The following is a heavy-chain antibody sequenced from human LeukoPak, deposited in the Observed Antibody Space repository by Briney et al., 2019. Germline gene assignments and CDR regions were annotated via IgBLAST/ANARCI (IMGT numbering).Heavy chain of an antibody. V-gene: IGHV4-31*11. J-gene: IGHJ3*02. CDR2: IYYSGST. CDR1: GGSISSGGYY. Sequence: SETLSLTCAVSGGSISSGGYYWSWLRQHPGTGLEWIGYIYYSGSTYYNPSLKSRVTISVDTSKNQFSLKLSSVTAADTAVYYCARDLRDGYTGDAIYAFDIWGQGTMVTVSS. CDR3: ARDLRDGYTGDAIYAFDI. D-gene: IGHD5-24*01.